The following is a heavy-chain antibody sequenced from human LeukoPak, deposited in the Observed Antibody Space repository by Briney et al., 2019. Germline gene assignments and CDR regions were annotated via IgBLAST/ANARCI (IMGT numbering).Heavy chain of an antibody. CDR2: IYSSGST. CDR3: AKSGGYGLIDY. J-gene: IGHJ4*02. Sequence: SETLSLTCTVSGASVSGSPYYWGWIRQPPGKGLEWIGSIYSSGSTYHNASLQSRVTISIETSKNQISLRLNSVTAADTAIYYCAKSGGYGLIDYWGQGTLVTVSS. D-gene: IGHD1-26*01. V-gene: IGHV4-39*01. CDR1: GASVSGSPYY.